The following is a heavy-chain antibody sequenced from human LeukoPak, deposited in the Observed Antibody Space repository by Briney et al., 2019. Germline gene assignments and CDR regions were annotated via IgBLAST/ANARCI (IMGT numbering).Heavy chain of an antibody. CDR1: GFSFSFYG. J-gene: IGHJ4*02. CDR2: ISGSGGST. V-gene: IGHV3-23*01. Sequence: TGGSLRLSCGASGFSFSFYGMSWVRQAPGKGLEWVSAISGSGGSTYYANSVKGRFTFSRDNSKNTLYLQMNSLRAEDTAVYYCAKDSSGWYSVYWGQGTLVTVSS. D-gene: IGHD6-19*01. CDR3: AKDSSGWYSVY.